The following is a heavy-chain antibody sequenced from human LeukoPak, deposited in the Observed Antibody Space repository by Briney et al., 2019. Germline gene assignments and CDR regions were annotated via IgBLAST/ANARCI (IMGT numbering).Heavy chain of an antibody. CDR1: GDSITSYY. V-gene: IGHV4-59*08. CDR3: ARLSNYGILTGNSWFDS. Sequence: SETLSLTCTVSGDSITSYYWTWIRHPPRKALEWIGYIYYSGSTNYGPSLKSRVTISLDKSKTQFFLKLSSVAAADTAVYYCARLSNYGILTGNSWFDSWGQGTLVTVSS. D-gene: IGHD3-9*01. J-gene: IGHJ5*01. CDR2: IYYSGST.